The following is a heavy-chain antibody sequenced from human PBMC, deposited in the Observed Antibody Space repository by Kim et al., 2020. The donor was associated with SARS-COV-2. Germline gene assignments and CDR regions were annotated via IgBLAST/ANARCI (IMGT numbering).Heavy chain of an antibody. CDR3: ARMFYNKKRFDP. CDR1: GFTFSDYY. D-gene: IGHD3-10*02. CDR2: ISNFGNPI. J-gene: IGHJ5*02. Sequence: GGSLRLSCAASGFTFSDYYMSWIRQAPGKGLEWVSYISNFGNPIYYADSVKGRFIISRDNAKSSLYLQMNSLRAEDTAVYFCARMFYNKKRFDPWGQGTL. V-gene: IGHV3-11*01.